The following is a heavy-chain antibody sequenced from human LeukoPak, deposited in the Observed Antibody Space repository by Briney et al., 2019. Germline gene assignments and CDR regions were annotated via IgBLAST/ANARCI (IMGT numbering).Heavy chain of an antibody. CDR2: ISGSGGST. V-gene: IGHV3-23*01. D-gene: IGHD3-22*01. CDR3: AKLKYYYDSSGRRGYDY. Sequence: GGSLRLSCAASGFTFSSYAMSWVRQAPGKGLEWVSAISGSGGSTYYADSVKGRFTISRDNSKNTLYLQMNSLRAEDTAVYYCAKLKYYYDSSGRRGYDYWGQGTLVTVSS. CDR1: GFTFSSYA. J-gene: IGHJ4*02.